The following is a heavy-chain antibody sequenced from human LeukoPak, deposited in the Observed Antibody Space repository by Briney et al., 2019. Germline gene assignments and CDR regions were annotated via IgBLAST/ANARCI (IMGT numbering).Heavy chain of an antibody. V-gene: IGHV1-8*01. CDR2: MNPNSGNT. J-gene: IGHJ4*02. CDR3: AREIRDIVVVPAARRFDY. D-gene: IGHD2-2*01. Sequence: ASVKVSCKASGYTFTSYDINWVRQATGQGLEWMGWMNPNSGNTGYAQKFQGRVTMTRNTSISTAYMELSSLRSEDTAVYYCAREIRDIVVVPAARRFDYWGQGTLVTVSS. CDR1: GYTFTSYD.